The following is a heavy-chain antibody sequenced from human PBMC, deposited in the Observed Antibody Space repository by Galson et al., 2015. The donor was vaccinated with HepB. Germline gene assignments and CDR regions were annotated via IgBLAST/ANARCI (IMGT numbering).Heavy chain of an antibody. D-gene: IGHD3-9*01. V-gene: IGHV3-23*01. CDR3: AKAGVVRYYDILPGYYNLYYFDY. CDR2: VSGSGGST. J-gene: IGHJ4*02. CDR1: GFTFSSYA. Sequence: SLRLSCAAFGFTFSSYAMSWVRQAPGKGLEWVSTVSGSGGSTHYADSVKGRFTISRDNSKNTVYLQMNSLRAEDTAVYFCAKAGVVRYYDILPGYYNLYYFDYWGQGTLVTVSS.